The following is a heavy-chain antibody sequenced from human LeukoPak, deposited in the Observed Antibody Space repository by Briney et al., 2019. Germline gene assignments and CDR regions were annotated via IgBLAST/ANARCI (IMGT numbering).Heavy chain of an antibody. D-gene: IGHD3-10*01. J-gene: IGHJ4*02. CDR3: ARNRGDNTFDY. CDR2: IYPGESDT. CDR1: GYSFSSYW. Sequence: GESLKISCKGSGYSFSSYWIGLGRQMPGKGLEWMGFIYPGESDTRYSPSFQGQVTISADKSISTAYLQWRSLKASDTAMYYCARNRGDNTFDYWGQGILVTVSS. V-gene: IGHV5-51*01.